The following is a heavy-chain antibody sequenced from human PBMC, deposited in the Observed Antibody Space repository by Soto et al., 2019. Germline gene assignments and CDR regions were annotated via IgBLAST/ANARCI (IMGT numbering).Heavy chain of an antibody. V-gene: IGHV3-23*01. CDR3: AKDSNADGDPDEFEW. Sequence: GGSLRLSCAASGFTFSSFAMSWVRQAPGKGLEWVSAISGSGGNKYFADSVKGRFTISRDNSKNTLFLQMNSLRVEDTAVYYCAKDSNADGDPDEFEWWGQGTLVTVSS. CDR2: ISGSGGNK. D-gene: IGHD4-17*01. J-gene: IGHJ4*02. CDR1: GFTFSSFA.